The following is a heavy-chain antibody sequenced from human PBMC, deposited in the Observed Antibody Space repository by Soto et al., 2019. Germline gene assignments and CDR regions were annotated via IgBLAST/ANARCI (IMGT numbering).Heavy chain of an antibody. CDR3: ARDYPLITSFDP. J-gene: IGHJ5*02. Sequence: GASVKVSGKASGYTFTGYYMHWVRQAPGQGLEWMGWINPNSGGTTYAQKFQGRVTMTRDTSISTAYMELSRLRSDDTAVYYCARDYPLITSFDPWGQGTLVTVSS. CDR1: GYTFTGYY. V-gene: IGHV1-2*02. D-gene: IGHD2-8*01. CDR2: INPNSGGT.